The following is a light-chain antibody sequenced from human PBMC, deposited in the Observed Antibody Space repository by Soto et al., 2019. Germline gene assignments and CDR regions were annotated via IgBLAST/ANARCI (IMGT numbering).Light chain of an antibody. CDR2: DDD. CDR1: SSNIGGNS. V-gene: IGLV1-51*01. Sequence: QSVLTQSPSVSAAPGQRVTISCSGSSSNIGGNSVSWYQQLPGTAPKLLIYDDDKRPSGIPDRFSGSKSGTSATLGITGFQTGDEADHYCGSWDSSLSAYVFGTGTKVTVL. CDR3: GSWDSSLSAYV. J-gene: IGLJ1*01.